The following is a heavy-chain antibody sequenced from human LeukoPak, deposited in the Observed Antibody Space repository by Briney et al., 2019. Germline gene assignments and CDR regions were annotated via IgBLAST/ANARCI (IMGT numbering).Heavy chain of an antibody. CDR1: GYSFTSYW. J-gene: IGHJ5*02. CDR3: ARHPIAAGGAYNWFDP. V-gene: IGHV5-51*01. D-gene: IGHD6-13*01. CDR2: IYPGDSDT. Sequence: GESLKISCKGSGYSFTSYWIGWVRQMPGKGLEWIGIIYPGDSDTRYSPSFQGQVTISVDTSINTAYLQWISLKASDTAMYYCARHPIAAGGAYNWFDPWGQGTLVTVSS.